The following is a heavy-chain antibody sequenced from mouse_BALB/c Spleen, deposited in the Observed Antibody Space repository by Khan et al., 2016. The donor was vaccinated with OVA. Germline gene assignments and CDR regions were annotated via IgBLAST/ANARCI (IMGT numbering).Heavy chain of an antibody. V-gene: IGHV1-4*01. D-gene: IGHD2-14*01. CDR3: AREGAYYRSDGWFAY. J-gene: IGHJ3*01. CDR2: IIPSNDYT. Sequence: VQLQQSGAELARPGASVKMSCKASGYTFTTYTIHWVKQRPGQGLEWVGYIIPSNDYTNYNQKFKDRATLTADKSSSTAYMQLSSLTSADSAVYYCAREGAYYRSDGWFAYWGQGTLVTVSA. CDR1: GYTFTTYT.